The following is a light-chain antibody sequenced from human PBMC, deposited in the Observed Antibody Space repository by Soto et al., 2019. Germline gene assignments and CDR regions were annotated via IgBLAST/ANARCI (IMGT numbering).Light chain of an antibody. J-gene: IGKJ4*01. CDR1: QDVSNH. CDR2: SAS. CDR3: QKYNFAPLT. Sequence: DTQMTQSPSSLSASVGDRVTITCRASQDVSNHVAWYQQKPGRAPKLLIYSASTLQSGVPSRFSGSGSGTDFSLIISSLQPDDVGSYYCQKYNFAPLTFGGGTRVEIK. V-gene: IGKV1-27*01.